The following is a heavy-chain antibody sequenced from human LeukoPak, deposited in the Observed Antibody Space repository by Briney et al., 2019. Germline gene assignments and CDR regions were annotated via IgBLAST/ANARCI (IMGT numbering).Heavy chain of an antibody. J-gene: IGHJ4*02. V-gene: IGHV3-21*01. CDR3: ARARANWYEDY. Sequence: PGGPLRLSCAASGFTFSSYSFNWVRQVPGKGLEWVSSITTTFYTYYTDSVKGRFTISRDNAKNSLYLQMISLRAEDTAVYYCARARANWYEDYWGQGTLVTVSS. CDR2: ITTTFYT. CDR1: GFTFSSYS. D-gene: IGHD6-13*01.